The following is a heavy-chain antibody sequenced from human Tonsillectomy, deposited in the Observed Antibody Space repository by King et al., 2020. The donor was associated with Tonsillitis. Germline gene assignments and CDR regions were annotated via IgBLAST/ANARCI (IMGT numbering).Heavy chain of an antibody. J-gene: IGHJ3*02. CDR3: AVRRDCSDSNCYNAFYI. Sequence: VQLVESGGGVVQPGTSLRLSCEVSAFTFRTYVLDWVRQAPGKGLEWVAVISYDGKNKVYAESVKGRFTISRDNSNNTLFMQFNSLRPEDTAVYYCAVRRDCSDSNCYNAFYIWGQGTMVTVSS. D-gene: IGHD2-2*02. CDR1: AFTFRTYV. V-gene: IGHV3-30*04. CDR2: ISYDGKNK.